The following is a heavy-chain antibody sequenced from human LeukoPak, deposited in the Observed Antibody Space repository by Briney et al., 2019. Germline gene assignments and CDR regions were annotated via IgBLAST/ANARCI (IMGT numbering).Heavy chain of an antibody. V-gene: IGHV1-69*13. CDR3: ARGVRYDSSGYYRY. CDR1: GGTFSSYA. D-gene: IGHD3-22*01. J-gene: IGHJ4*02. CDR2: IIPIFGTA. Sequence: PAASVQVSCKASGGTFSSYAISWVRQAPGQGLEWMGGIIPIFGTANYAQKFQGRVTITADESTSTAYMELSSLRSEDTAVYYCARGVRYDSSGYYRYWGQGTLVTVSS.